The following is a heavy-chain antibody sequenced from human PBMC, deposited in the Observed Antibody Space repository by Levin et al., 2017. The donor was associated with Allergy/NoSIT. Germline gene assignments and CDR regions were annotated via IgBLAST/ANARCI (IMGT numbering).Heavy chain of an antibody. CDR3: AKERRGSGPFYYYGMDV. CDR1: GFTFSSYG. D-gene: IGHD3-10*01. Sequence: GESLKISCAASGFTFSSYGMHWVRQAPGKGLEWVAVISYDGSNKYYADSVKCRFTISRDNSKNTLYLQMNSLRAEDTAVYYCAKERRGSGPFYYYGMDVWGQGTTVTVSS. CDR2: ISYDGSNK. V-gene: IGHV3-30*18. J-gene: IGHJ6*02.